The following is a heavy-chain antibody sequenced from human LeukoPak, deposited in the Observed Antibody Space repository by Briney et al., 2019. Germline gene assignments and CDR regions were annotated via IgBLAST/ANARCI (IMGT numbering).Heavy chain of an antibody. D-gene: IGHD3-16*01. Sequence: SETLSLTCTVSGASISSYYWSWIRQPAGQGLEWIGRIHASGSSNYNPSLKSRFRLSVDTSKNQFSLELTSVTAEDTAVYYCARYERLSWFDPWGQGALVTVSS. CDR2: IHASGSS. J-gene: IGHJ5*02. V-gene: IGHV4-4*07. CDR3: ARYERLSWFDP. CDR1: GASISSYY.